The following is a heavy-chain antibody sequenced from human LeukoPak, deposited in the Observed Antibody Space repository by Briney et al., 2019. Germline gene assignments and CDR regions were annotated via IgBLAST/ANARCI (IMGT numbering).Heavy chain of an antibody. D-gene: IGHD2-15*01. Sequence: GGSLTLLCAASGFTFSNYNMNWVRQARGKGLEWVSSISSSSTYIYYADSVNGRFTISRDNAKNSLYLEMNSLRAEDTAVYYCARDSDWNCSGGTCYSFLDYWGQGTLVTVSS. CDR3: ARDSDWNCSGGTCYSFLDY. CDR2: ISSSSTYI. V-gene: IGHV3-21*01. CDR1: GFTFSNYN. J-gene: IGHJ4*02.